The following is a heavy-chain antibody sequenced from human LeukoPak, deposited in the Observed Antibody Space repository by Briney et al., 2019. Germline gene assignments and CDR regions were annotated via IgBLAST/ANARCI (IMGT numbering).Heavy chain of an antibody. V-gene: IGHV4-34*01. J-gene: IGHJ4*02. D-gene: IGHD3-22*01. CDR3: ARHKTYYYDSSGYYLRRSYFDY. Sequence: PSETLSLTCAVYGGSFSGYYWSWIRQPPGKGLEWIGEINHSGSTNYNPSLKSRVTISVDTSKNQFSLKLSSVTAADTAVYYRARHKTYYYDSSGYYLRRSYFDYWGQGTLVTVSS. CDR1: GGSFSGYY. CDR2: INHSGST.